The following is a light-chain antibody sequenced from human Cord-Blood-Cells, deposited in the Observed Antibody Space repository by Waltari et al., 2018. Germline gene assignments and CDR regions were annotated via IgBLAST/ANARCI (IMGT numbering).Light chain of an antibody. CDR1: SSDVGGYNY. J-gene: IGLJ1*01. CDR2: EVS. Sequence: QSALTQPASVSGSPGQSITISCTGTSSDVGGYNYVSWYQQHPGQAPKLMLYEVSKRPSGVSNRFSGSKSGNTASLTISGLQAEDEADYYCSSYTSSSTYVFGTGTKVTVL. CDR3: SSYTSSSTYV. V-gene: IGLV2-14*01.